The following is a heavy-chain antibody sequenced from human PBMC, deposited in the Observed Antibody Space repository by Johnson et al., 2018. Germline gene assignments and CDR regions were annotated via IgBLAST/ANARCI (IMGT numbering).Heavy chain of an antibody. CDR2: ISYDGSNK. Sequence: QVQLVQSGGGVVQPGRSLRLSCAASGFTFSSYAMHWVRQAPGKGLEWVAVISYDGSNKYYADSVKGRFTISRDNSKNTLYLQMNSLRAEDTAVYYRARDAMTTVTTIDYMDVWGKGTTVTVSS. J-gene: IGHJ6*03. CDR1: GFTFSSYA. V-gene: IGHV3-30-3*01. CDR3: ARDAMTTVTTIDYMDV. D-gene: IGHD4-17*01.